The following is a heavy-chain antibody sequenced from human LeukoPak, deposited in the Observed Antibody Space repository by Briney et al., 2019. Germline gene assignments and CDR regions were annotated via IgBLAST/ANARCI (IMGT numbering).Heavy chain of an antibody. CDR2: ISSSGGIT. D-gene: IGHD5-12*01. CDR1: GITFSDYT. J-gene: IGHJ6*03. V-gene: IGHV3-64*01. Sequence: GGSLRLSCAASGITFSDYTMHWVRQAPGKGLESVSGISSSGGITYYASFVRGRFTISRDNSKNTLYLQMGSLTVEDMAVYYCAITITGGNYYYMDVWARGPRSPSP. CDR3: AITITGGNYYYMDV.